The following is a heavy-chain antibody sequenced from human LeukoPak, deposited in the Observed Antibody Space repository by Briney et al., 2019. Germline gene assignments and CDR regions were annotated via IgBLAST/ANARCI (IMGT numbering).Heavy chain of an antibody. V-gene: IGHV3-7*03. CDR3: ARVGIYGDYNRYFDY. Sequence: PGGSLRLSCAASGFTFSRYWMSWVRQAPGKGLEWVASINQDESAKYYVDSVKGRFTISRDNAKNSLYLQMNSLRAEDTALYYCARVGIYGDYNRYFDYWGQGTLVTVSS. CDR2: INQDESAK. D-gene: IGHD4-17*01. J-gene: IGHJ4*02. CDR1: GFTFSRYW.